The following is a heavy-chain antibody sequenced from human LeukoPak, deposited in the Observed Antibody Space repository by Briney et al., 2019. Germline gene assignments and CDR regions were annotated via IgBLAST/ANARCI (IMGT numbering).Heavy chain of an antibody. D-gene: IGHD2-21*01. V-gene: IGHV1-18*01. CDR3: ARDGLIVGGGGASDVYNYYMDV. CDR1: GYTFTSYG. CDR2: ISAYNGNT. J-gene: IGHJ6*03. Sequence: ASVKVSCEASGYTFTSYGISWVRQAPGQGLEWMGWISAYNGNTNYAQKLQGRVTMTTDTSTSTAYMELRSLRSDDPAVYYCARDGLIVGGGGASDVYNYYMDVWGKGTTATVSS.